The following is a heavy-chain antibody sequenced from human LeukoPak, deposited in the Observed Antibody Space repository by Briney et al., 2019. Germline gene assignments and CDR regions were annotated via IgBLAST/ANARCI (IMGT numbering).Heavy chain of an antibody. Sequence: GGSLRLSCAASGFTFSSYSMNWVRQAPGKGLEWVSSISSGSSYIYYADSVKGRFTISRDNAKNSLYLQMNSLRAEDTAVYYCARDHAVAGPFDYYYGMDVWGQGTTVTVSS. V-gene: IGHV3-21*01. CDR2: ISSGSSYI. CDR3: ARDHAVAGPFDYYYGMDV. J-gene: IGHJ6*02. CDR1: GFTFSSYS. D-gene: IGHD6-19*01.